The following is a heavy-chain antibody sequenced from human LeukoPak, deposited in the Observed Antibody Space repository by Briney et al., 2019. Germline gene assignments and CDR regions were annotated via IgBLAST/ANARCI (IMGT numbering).Heavy chain of an antibody. CDR2: ISSSSSYI. Sequence: PGGSLRLSCAASGFTFSSYSMNWVRQAPGKGLEWVSSISSSSSYIYYADSVKGRFTISRDNAKNSLYLQMNSLRAEDTAVYYCASGRDYYDSSGYSYQLYDYWGQGTLVTVSS. CDR1: GFTFSSYS. D-gene: IGHD3-22*01. V-gene: IGHV3-21*01. CDR3: ASGRDYYDSSGYSYQLYDY. J-gene: IGHJ4*02.